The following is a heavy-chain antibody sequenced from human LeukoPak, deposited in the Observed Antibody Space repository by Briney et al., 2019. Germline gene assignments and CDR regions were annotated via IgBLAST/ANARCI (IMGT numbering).Heavy chain of an antibody. Sequence: GGSLRLSCAASGFTFSSYSMNWVRQAPGKGLEWVSSISSSSSYIYYADSVKGRFTISRDNAKNSLYLQMNSLRAEDTAVYYCAGERRVYSSSWSDFDYWGQGTLVTVSS. CDR2: ISSSSSYI. V-gene: IGHV3-21*01. CDR3: AGERRVYSSSWSDFDY. D-gene: IGHD6-13*01. CDR1: GFTFSSYS. J-gene: IGHJ4*02.